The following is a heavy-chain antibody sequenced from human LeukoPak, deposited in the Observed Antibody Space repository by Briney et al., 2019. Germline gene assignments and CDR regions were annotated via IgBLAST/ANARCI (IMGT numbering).Heavy chain of an antibody. J-gene: IGHJ4*02. Sequence: GGSLRLSCAASGFTFSSYSMNWVRQAPGKGLEWVSSISSSSSYIYYADSVKGRFTISRDNAKNSLYLQINSLRADDTAVYYCARKWKLYYFDYWGQGTLVTVSS. CDR2: ISSSSSYI. D-gene: IGHD1-1*01. CDR1: GFTFSSYS. CDR3: ARKWKLYYFDY. V-gene: IGHV3-21*01.